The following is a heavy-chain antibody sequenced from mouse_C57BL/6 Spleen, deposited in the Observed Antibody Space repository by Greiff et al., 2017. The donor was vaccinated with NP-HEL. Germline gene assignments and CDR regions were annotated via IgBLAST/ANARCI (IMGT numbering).Heavy chain of an antibody. CDR3: AREDYVSSP. Sequence: EVQVVESGGGLVKPGGSLKLSCAASGFTFSDYGMHWVRQAPEKGLEWVAYISSGSSTIYYADTVKGRFTISRDNAKNTLFLQMTSLRSEDTAMYYCAREDYVSSPWGQGTLVTVSA. CDR1: GFTFSDYG. CDR2: ISSGSSTI. J-gene: IGHJ3*01. D-gene: IGHD1-1*01. V-gene: IGHV5-17*01.